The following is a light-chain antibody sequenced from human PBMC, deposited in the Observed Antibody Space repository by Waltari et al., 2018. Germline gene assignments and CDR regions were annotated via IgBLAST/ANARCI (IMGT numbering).Light chain of an antibody. CDR3: NSRDTSGNHLI. J-gene: IGLJ2*01. CDR1: SLRTYY. Sequence: SSELTQDPAVSVALGQSIRITCKGDSLRTYYVSWFQQKLGQAPVLLIYGNNNRPSGIPDRVSGSTSGNTASLTITGAQAEDEADYFCNSRDTSGNHLIFGGGTKLTVL. V-gene: IGLV3-19*01. CDR2: GNN.